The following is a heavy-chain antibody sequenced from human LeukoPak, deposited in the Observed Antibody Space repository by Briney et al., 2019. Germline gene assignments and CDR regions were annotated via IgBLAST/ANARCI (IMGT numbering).Heavy chain of an antibody. D-gene: IGHD6-6*01. CDR2: IKQDGSQK. V-gene: IGHV3-7*01. CDR1: GFTLSDYY. J-gene: IGHJ4*02. Sequence: GGSLRLSCAASGFTLSDYYMSWVRQAPGKGLEWVANIKQDGSQKSYVDSVKGRFTISRDNANNLLYLQMNSLRAEDTAVYYCARESFAARWDWGQGTLVTVSS. CDR3: ARESFAARWD.